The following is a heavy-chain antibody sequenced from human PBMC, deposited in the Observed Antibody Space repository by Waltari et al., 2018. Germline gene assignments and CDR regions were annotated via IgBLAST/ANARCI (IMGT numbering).Heavy chain of an antibody. J-gene: IGHJ4*02. CDR2: ISYDGVNK. Sequence: QVQLVESGGDVVQPGKSLRLSCAASGFTFSRYGMHWVRQAPGRGLEWVAVISYDGVNKYKEDSVGGRFTISRDNSKNTLYLQMNSLRAEDTAVYYCAKDEGENYGDYFDYCGQGTLVTVSS. V-gene: IGHV3-30*18. CDR1: GFTFSRYG. D-gene: IGHD4-17*01. CDR3: AKDEGENYGDYFDY.